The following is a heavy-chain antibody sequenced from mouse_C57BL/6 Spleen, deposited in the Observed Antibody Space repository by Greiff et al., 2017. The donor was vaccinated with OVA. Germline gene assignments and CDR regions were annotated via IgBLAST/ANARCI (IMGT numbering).Heavy chain of an antibody. Sequence: VQLQQPGAELVKPGASVKLSCKASGYTFTSYWMHWVKQRPGQGLEWIGMIHPNSGSTNYNEKFKSKATLTVDKSSSTAYMQLSSLTSEDSAVYYCARSHYYGSSYVYWGQGTLVTVSA. V-gene: IGHV1-64*01. J-gene: IGHJ3*01. CDR3: ARSHYYGSSYVY. CDR1: GYTFTSYW. D-gene: IGHD1-1*01. CDR2: IHPNSGST.